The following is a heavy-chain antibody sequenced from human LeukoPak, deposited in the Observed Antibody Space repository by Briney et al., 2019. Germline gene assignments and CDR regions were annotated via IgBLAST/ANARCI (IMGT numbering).Heavy chain of an antibody. D-gene: IGHD3-10*01. CDR3: ARAGGYGSGENDS. CDR2: ISPYNGNT. CDR1: GYTFVSHG. Sequence: ASVKVSCKASGYTFVSHGLSWVRQGPGQGLEWMGWISPYNGNTRYAQNFQGRLTMTTDTSASTAYMELRSLKYDDTAFYYCARAGGYGSGENDSWGQGTLVTVSS. V-gene: IGHV1-18*01. J-gene: IGHJ4*02.